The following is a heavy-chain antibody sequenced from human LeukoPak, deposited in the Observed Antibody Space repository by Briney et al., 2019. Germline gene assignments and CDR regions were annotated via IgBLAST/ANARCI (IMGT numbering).Heavy chain of an antibody. CDR2: IHHTGST. CDR3: AREDYDDSGGWYFDL. CDR1: GDSMGSIDW. Sequence: PSGTLSLTCAVSGDSMGSIDWWSWVRQPPGKGLEWIGEIHHTGSTNYNPSLKSRVTISVDKSKNQFSLKLSSVTAADTAVYYCAREDYDDSGGWYFDLWGRGTLVTVSS. J-gene: IGHJ2*01. V-gene: IGHV4-4*02. D-gene: IGHD3-3*01.